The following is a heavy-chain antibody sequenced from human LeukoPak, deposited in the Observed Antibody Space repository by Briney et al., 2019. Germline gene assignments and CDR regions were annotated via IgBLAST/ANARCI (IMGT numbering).Heavy chain of an antibody. CDR3: ARSTVGETHFDY. J-gene: IGHJ4*02. V-gene: IGHV4-4*07. Sequence: PSETLSLTCSVSGQSITSFRWSWIRQSAAKGLEWMGRIDEDGSPTYNPSLSGRVSVSADTSNNQVSLKLKFVTAADTAVYYCARSTVGETHFDYWGQGTLVTVSS. D-gene: IGHD4-23*01. CDR1: GQSITSFR. CDR2: IDEDGSP.